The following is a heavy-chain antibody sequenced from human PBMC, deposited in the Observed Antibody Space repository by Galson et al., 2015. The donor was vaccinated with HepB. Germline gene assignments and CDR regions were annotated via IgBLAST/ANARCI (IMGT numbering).Heavy chain of an antibody. D-gene: IGHD3-10*01. CDR3: GRGGPRVNAFNV. V-gene: IGHV6-1*01. CDR2: TYYMSKYYN. J-gene: IGHJ3*01. Sequence: CAISGDSVSSNSAGWSWIRQSPSRGLEWLGRTYYMSKYYNDYAESVKGRITITTDTSKNQFSLQLNSVTPEDTAVYYCGRGGPRVNAFNVWGRGTMVTVSS. CDR1: GDSVSSNSAG.